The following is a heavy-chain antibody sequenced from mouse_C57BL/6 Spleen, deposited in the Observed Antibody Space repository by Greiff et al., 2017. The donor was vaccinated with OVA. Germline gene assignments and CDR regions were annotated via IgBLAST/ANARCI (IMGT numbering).Heavy chain of an antibody. D-gene: IGHD1-1*01. J-gene: IGHJ4*01. CDR3: ARHKLRWAMDY. Sequence: EVQVVESGGGLVQPGGSLKLSCAASGFTFSDYYMYWVRQTPEKRLEWVAYISNGGGSTYYPDTVKGRFTISRDNAKNTLYLQMSRLKSEDTAMYYCARHKLRWAMDYWGQGTSVTVSS. V-gene: IGHV5-12*01. CDR2: ISNGGGST. CDR1: GFTFSDYY.